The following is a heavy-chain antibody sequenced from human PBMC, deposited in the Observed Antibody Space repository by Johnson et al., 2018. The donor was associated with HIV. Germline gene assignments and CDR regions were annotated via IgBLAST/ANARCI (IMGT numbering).Heavy chain of an antibody. D-gene: IGHD1-7*01. Sequence: QMLLVESGGGLVKPGGSLRLSCAASGFTFSNAWMSWVRQAPGKGLEWLSYISGSGFDTYYADSVKGRFTISRDNAKNSLFLQMNGLRAEDTAVYYCARAPYNWNLGLFDAFDVWGQGTKVTVSS. CDR3: ARAPYNWNLGLFDAFDV. J-gene: IGHJ3*01. CDR1: GFTFSNAW. CDR2: ISGSGFDT. V-gene: IGHV3-11*04.